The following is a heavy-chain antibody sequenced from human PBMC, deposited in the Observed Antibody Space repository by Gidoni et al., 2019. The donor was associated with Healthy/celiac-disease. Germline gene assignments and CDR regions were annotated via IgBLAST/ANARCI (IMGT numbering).Heavy chain of an antibody. CDR3: ARDAGEPKLIQNDAFDI. J-gene: IGHJ3*02. D-gene: IGHD3-16*01. CDR1: GGPISSGGYY. V-gene: IGHV4-31*03. CDR2: IYYSGST. Sequence: VQLQESGPGLVKPSQTLSLTCSISGGPISSGGYYWSWIRQHPGKGLEWIGYIYYSGSTYYNPSLKSRVTISVDTSKNQFTLKLSSVTAADTAVYFCARDAGEPKLIQNDAFDIWGQGTMVTVSS.